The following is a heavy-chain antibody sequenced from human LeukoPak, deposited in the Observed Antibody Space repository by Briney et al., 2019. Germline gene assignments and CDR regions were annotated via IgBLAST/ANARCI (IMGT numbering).Heavy chain of an antibody. Sequence: SVKVSCKASGGTFSSYAISWVRQAPGQGLEWMGGIIPIFGTANYAQKFQGRVTITADESTSTAYMELSSLRSEDTAAYYCARTGSSMPWGWFDPWGQGTPVTVSS. CDR1: GGTFSSYA. V-gene: IGHV1-69*13. J-gene: IGHJ5*02. CDR3: ARTGSSMPWGWFDP. D-gene: IGHD2-2*01. CDR2: IIPIFGTA.